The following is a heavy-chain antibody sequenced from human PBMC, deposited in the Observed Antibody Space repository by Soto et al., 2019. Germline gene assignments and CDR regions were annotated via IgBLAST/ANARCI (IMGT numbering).Heavy chain of an antibody. CDR2: ISAYNGNT. CDR3: AREVAAAGPYYYYGMDV. Sequence: GASVKVSCKASGYTFTSYGISWVRQAPGQGLEWMGWISAYNGNTNYAQKLQGRVTMTTDTSTSTAYMGLRSLRSDDTAVYYCAREVAAAGPYYYYGMDVWGQGTTVTVSS. CDR1: GYTFTSYG. J-gene: IGHJ6*02. D-gene: IGHD6-13*01. V-gene: IGHV1-18*01.